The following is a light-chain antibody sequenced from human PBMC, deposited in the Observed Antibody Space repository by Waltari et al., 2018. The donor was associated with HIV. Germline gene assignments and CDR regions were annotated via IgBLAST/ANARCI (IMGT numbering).Light chain of an antibody. Sequence: QSVLTQPPSASGTPGQRVTTSCSGSNFNIGRNLVYWYQQFPGSAPKLLISTNSRRPSGVPVRFAGSKSGTSASLAISGLRSEDETDYYCAVWDDSLAGRVFGGGTKLTVL. CDR1: NFNIGRNL. V-gene: IGLV1-47*01. J-gene: IGLJ3*02. CDR2: TNS. CDR3: AVWDDSLAGRV.